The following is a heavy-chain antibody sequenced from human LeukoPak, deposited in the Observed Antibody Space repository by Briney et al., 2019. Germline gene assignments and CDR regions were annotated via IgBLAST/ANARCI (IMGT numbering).Heavy chain of an antibody. CDR1: GGTFSSYA. D-gene: IGHD5-24*01. J-gene: IGHJ6*03. CDR3: ARGWLRVPCYNYTMDV. V-gene: IGHV1-69*13. CDR2: IIPIFGTA. Sequence: SVKVSCKASGGTFSSYAISWVRQAPGQGLEWMGGIIPIFGTANYAQKFQGRVTITADESTSTAYMELSSLRSEDTAVYYCARGWLRVPCYNYTMDVWGKETTVTVSS.